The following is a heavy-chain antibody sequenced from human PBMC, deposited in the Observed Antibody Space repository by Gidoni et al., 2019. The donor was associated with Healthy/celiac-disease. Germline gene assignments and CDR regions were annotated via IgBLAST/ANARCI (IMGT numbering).Heavy chain of an antibody. D-gene: IGHD3-3*01. Sequence: EVQLVESGGGLIQPGGSLRLSCAASGFTVSSNYLSWVRQAPGKGLEWVSVISSGGSTYYADSVKGRFTISRDNSKNTLYLQMNSLRAEDTAVYYCARPVMIFGPPDPSYYYYYMDVWGKGTTVTVSS. CDR1: GFTVSSNY. CDR3: ARPVMIFGPPDPSYYYYYMDV. CDR2: ISSGGST. V-gene: IGHV3-53*01. J-gene: IGHJ6*03.